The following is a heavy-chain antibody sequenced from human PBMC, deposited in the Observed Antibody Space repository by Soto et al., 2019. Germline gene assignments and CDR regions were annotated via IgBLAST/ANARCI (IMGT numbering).Heavy chain of an antibody. D-gene: IGHD6-13*01. V-gene: IGHV4-39*01. Sequence: SETLSLTCTVSGGSISSSSYYWGWIRQPQGKGLEWIGSIYYSGSTYYNPSLKSRVTISVDTSKNQFSLKLSSVTAADTAVYYCACRAAAGRYYYYGMDVWGQETTVTVSS. J-gene: IGHJ6*02. CDR3: ACRAAAGRYYYYGMDV. CDR2: IYYSGST. CDR1: GGSISSSSYY.